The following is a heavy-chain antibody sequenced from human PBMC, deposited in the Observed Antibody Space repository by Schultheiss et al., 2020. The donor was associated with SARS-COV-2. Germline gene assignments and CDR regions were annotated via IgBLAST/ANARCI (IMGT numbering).Heavy chain of an antibody. D-gene: IGHD6-19*01. CDR3: ARDAPFDSSGWSYAFDI. CDR1: GFTFSSYA. Sequence: GGSLRLSCAASGFTFSSYAMSWVRQAPGKGLEWVSSISSSSSYIYYADSVKGRFTISRDNAKNSLYLQMNSLRAEDTAVYYCARDAPFDSSGWSYAFDIWGQGTMVTVSS. CDR2: ISSSSSYI. V-gene: IGHV3-21*01. J-gene: IGHJ3*02.